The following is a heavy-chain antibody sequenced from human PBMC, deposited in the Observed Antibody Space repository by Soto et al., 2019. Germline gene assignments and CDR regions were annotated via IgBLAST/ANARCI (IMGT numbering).Heavy chain of an antibody. CDR3: TRIYCTNTSCFINGMDV. Sequence: PSETLSLTCAVSGYVITNGYHWGWIRQPPGKELEWIGTISHSGDTYYNPSLKSRVTISIDTAKNHLSLLLSSVTAADTATYYCTRIYCTNTSCFINGMDVWGQGTTVTVSS. V-gene: IGHV4-38-2*01. D-gene: IGHD2-2*01. CDR2: ISHSGDT. J-gene: IGHJ6*02. CDR1: GYVITNGYH.